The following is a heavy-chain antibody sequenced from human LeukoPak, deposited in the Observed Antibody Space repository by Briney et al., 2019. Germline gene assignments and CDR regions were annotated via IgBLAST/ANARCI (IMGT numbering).Heavy chain of an antibody. V-gene: IGHV1-69*05. CDR1: GGTFSTYA. D-gene: IGHD5-24*01. J-gene: IGHJ6*03. Sequence: GASVEVSCKASGGTFSTYAISWVRQAPGQGLEWMGGIIPIFGTANYAQKFQGRVTNTTDESTSTAYMELSSLRSEDTAVYYCARVPPYNNYYYYYMDVWGKGTTVTVSS. CDR2: IIPIFGTA. CDR3: ARVPPYNNYYYYYMDV.